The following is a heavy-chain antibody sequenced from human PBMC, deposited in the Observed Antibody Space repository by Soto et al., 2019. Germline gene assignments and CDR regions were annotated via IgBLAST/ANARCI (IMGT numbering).Heavy chain of an antibody. V-gene: IGHV1-2*02. J-gene: IGHJ6*02. Sequence: ASVKVSCKASGYTFTGCYIHWVREAPGQGLEWMGWINPQTGGTSYAQKFQGRVTLSRDTSINTAYLELSRLRFDDAAVYFCARERYQVISDGMDVWGQGTTVTVSS. CDR1: GYTFTGCY. CDR3: ARERYQVISDGMDV. D-gene: IGHD2-2*01. CDR2: INPQTGGT.